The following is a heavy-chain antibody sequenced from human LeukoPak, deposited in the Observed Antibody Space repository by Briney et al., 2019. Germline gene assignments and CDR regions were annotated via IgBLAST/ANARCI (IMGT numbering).Heavy chain of an antibody. V-gene: IGHV4-59*08. CDR1: GGSISSYY. Sequence: SETLSLTCTVSGGSISSYYWSWIRQPPGRGLEWIGYIYYSGSTNYNPSLKSRVTISVDTSKNQFSLKLSSVTAADTAVYYCARAPDYGGVDYWGQGTLVTVSS. CDR2: IYYSGST. CDR3: ARAPDYGGVDY. J-gene: IGHJ4*02. D-gene: IGHD4-23*01.